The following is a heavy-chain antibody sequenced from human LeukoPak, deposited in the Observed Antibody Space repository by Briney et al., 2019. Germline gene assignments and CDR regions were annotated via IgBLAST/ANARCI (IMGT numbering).Heavy chain of an antibody. CDR1: GYTFTGYY. D-gene: IGHD2-15*01. CDR3: ARDRGCCSGGSCYETWFDP. CDR2: INPNSGGT. J-gene: IGHJ5*02. V-gene: IGHV1-2*02. Sequence: ASVKVSCKASGYTFTGYYMHWVRQAPGQGLEWMGWINPNSGGTNYAQKFQGRVTMTRDTSISTAYMELSRLRSDDTAVYYCARDRGCCSGGSCYETWFDPWGQGTLVTVSS.